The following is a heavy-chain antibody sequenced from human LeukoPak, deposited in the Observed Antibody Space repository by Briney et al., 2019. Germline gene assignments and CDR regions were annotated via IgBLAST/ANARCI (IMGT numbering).Heavy chain of an antibody. Sequence: ASVKVSCKTSGYSFTGYFMHWVRQAPGQGLEWMGWINPNGGDTKYAQRFQGRVTMTRDTSINTAYMELRRLTSDDTAVYYCARVPSMIRGVVNYGMDVWGQGTTVTVSS. CDR1: GYSFTGYF. CDR3: ARVPSMIRGVVNYGMDV. J-gene: IGHJ6*02. V-gene: IGHV1-2*02. CDR2: INPNGGDT. D-gene: IGHD3-10*01.